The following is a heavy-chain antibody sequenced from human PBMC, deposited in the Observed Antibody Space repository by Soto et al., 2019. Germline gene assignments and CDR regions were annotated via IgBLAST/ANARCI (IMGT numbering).Heavy chain of an antibody. D-gene: IGHD3-22*01. J-gene: IGHJ5*02. Sequence: VGSLRLSCAASGFTFSSYSMNWVRQAPGKGLEWVSSISSSSSYIYYADSVKGRFTISRDNAKNSLYLQMNSLRAEDTAVYYCARDEAYYYDSSGYGEYWFDPWGQGTLVTVSS. CDR3: ARDEAYYYDSSGYGEYWFDP. V-gene: IGHV3-21*01. CDR1: GFTFSSYS. CDR2: ISSSSSYI.